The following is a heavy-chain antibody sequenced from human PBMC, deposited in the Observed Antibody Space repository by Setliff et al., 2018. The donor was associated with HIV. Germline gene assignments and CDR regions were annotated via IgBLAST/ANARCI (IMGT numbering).Heavy chain of an antibody. Sequence: PSETLSLTCTVSGGSISSYYWSWIRQPAGKVLEWIGHIYTSGSTNYNPSLKSRVTISADTSKNQFSLKLSSVTAADTAVYYCARGRNFWSDYYHYYYMDVWGKGTMVTVSS. V-gene: IGHV4-4*07. J-gene: IGHJ6*03. CDR1: GGSISSYY. D-gene: IGHD3-3*01. CDR3: ARGRNFWSDYYHYYYMDV. CDR2: IYTSGST.